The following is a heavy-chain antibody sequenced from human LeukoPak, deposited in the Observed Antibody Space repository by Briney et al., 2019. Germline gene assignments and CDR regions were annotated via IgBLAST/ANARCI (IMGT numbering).Heavy chain of an antibody. CDR2: IYYSGTT. Sequence: PSETLSLTCTVSGGSISSSSYYWGWIRQPPGKGLEWIGSIYYSGTTYYNPSLKSRVTISVDTSKNQVSLKLSSLTAADTAVYYCARGHINGGPYYFDYWGQGTLVTASS. J-gene: IGHJ4*02. D-gene: IGHD2-21*01. V-gene: IGHV4-39*01. CDR1: GGSISSSSYY. CDR3: ARGHINGGPYYFDY.